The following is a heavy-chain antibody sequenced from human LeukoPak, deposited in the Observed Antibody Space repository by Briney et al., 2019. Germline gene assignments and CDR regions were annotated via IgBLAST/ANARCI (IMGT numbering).Heavy chain of an antibody. V-gene: IGHV3-30*02. D-gene: IGHD4-17*01. CDR1: GFTFSSYG. J-gene: IGHJ6*02. CDR2: IRYDGSNK. CDR3: AKGSSKYGDYINDYGMDV. Sequence: GGSLRLSCAASGFTFSSYGMHWVRQAPGKGLEWVAFIRYDGSNKYYADSVKGRFTISRDNSKNTLYLQMNSLRAEDTAVYYCAKGSSKYGDYINDYGMDVWGQGTTVTVSS.